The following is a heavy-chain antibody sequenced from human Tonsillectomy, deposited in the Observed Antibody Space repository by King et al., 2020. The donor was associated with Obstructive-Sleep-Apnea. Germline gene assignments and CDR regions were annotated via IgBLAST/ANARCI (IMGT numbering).Heavy chain of an antibody. CDR3: AREDLVVLPAAPIYYSYGKDV. CDR2: TYYRSNWYN. J-gene: IGHJ6*02. D-gene: IGHD2-2*01. Sequence: HVQLQQSGPGLVKPSQTLSLTCAISGDSVSSNSAAWNWFRQSPSRGLEWLGRTYYRSNWYNDYAVSVKSRITINPDTSKNQFSLQLNSVTPEDTAVYYCAREDLVVLPAAPIYYSYGKDVWGQGTTVTVSS. CDR1: GDSVSSNSAA. V-gene: IGHV6-1*01.